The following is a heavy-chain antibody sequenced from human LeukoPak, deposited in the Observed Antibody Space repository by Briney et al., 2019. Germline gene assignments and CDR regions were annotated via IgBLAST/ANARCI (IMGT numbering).Heavy chain of an antibody. CDR2: INPNSGDT. CDR3: AGGMTGGDY. J-gene: IGHJ4*02. Sequence: ASVKVSCKASGYTFTGYYIHWVRQAPGQGLAWMGWINPNSGDTNYAQKFQGRVTMTRDTSINTAYMELSRLKSDDTALYYCAGGMTGGDYWGQGTLVTVSS. D-gene: IGHD1-14*01. V-gene: IGHV1-2*02. CDR1: GYTFTGYY.